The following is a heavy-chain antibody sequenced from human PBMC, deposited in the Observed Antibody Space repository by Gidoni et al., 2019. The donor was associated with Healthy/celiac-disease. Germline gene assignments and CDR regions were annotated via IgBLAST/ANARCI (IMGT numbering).Heavy chain of an antibody. CDR2: ISGSGGST. D-gene: IGHD6-19*01. CDR1: GFTFSRHP. Sequence: EVQLLESGGGLVPPGGSLRLSCAAPGFTFSRHPMRWVRQAPGKGGEWVSAISGSGGSTYYADSVKGRFTISRDNSKNTLYLQMNSLRAEDTAVYYCSRNSSGWPDYYYYYMDVWGKGTTVTVSS. V-gene: IGHV3-23*01. CDR3: SRNSSGWPDYYYYYMDV. J-gene: IGHJ6*03.